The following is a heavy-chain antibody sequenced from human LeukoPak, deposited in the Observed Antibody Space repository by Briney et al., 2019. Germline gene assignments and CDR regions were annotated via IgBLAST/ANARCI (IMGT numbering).Heavy chain of an antibody. D-gene: IGHD5-18*01. Sequence: GGSLRLSCAASGFTFSSYDMHWVRQATGKGLEWVPAIGTAGDTYYPGSVKGRFTISRENAKNSLYLQMNSLRAGDTAVYYCARAGDTATMDVWGKGTTVTISS. J-gene: IGHJ6*04. V-gene: IGHV3-13*01. CDR3: ARAGDTATMDV. CDR1: GFTFSSYD. CDR2: IGTAGDT.